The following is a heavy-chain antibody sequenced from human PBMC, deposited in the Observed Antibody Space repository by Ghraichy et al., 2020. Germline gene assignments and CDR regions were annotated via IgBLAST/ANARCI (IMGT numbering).Heavy chain of an antibody. V-gene: IGHV4-59*01. CDR1: GGSISSYY. CDR3: ARVGSLMVVPAAISWYFDL. CDR2: IYYSGST. J-gene: IGHJ2*01. D-gene: IGHD2-2*01. Sequence: SETLSLTCTVSGGSISSYYWSWIRQPPGKGLEWIGYIYYSGSTNYNPSLKSRVTISVDTSKNQFSLKLSSVTAADTAVYYCARVGSLMVVPAAISWYFDLWGRGTLVTVSS.